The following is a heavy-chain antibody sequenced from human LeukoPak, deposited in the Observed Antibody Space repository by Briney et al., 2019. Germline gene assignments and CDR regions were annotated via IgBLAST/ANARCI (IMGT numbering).Heavy chain of an antibody. CDR1: GVTFSSYG. CDR2: IRYDGSNK. CDR3: AKDVLGGSYPLYFDY. J-gene: IGHJ4*02. D-gene: IGHD1-26*01. V-gene: IGHV3-30*02. Sequence: PGGSLRLSCAASGVTFSSYGMHWVRQAPGKGLEWVAFIRYDGSNKYYADSVKGRFTISRDNSKNTLYLQMNSLRAEDTAVYYCAKDVLGGSYPLYFDYWGQGTLVTVSS.